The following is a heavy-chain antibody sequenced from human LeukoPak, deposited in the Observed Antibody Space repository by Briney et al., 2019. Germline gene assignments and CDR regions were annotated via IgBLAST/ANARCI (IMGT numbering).Heavy chain of an antibody. V-gene: IGHV3-11*06. CDR3: AREEADIVVVVAAFDY. CDR2: ISSSGSNT. J-gene: IGHJ4*02. CDR1: GGSISSSSYY. Sequence: LSLTCTVSGGSISSSSYYWGWIRQAPGKGLEWVSYISSSGSNTNYADSVKGRFTISRDNARNSLFLQMNSLRAEDTAVYYCAREEADIVVVVAAFDYWGQGTLVTVSS. D-gene: IGHD2-15*01.